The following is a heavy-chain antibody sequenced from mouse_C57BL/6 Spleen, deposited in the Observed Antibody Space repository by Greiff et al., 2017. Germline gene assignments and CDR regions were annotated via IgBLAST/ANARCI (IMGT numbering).Heavy chain of an antibody. Sequence: VKLMESGAELVRPGASVTLSCKASGYTFTDYEMHWVKQTPVHGLEWIGAIDPETGGTAYNQKFKGKAILTADKASSTAYMELRSLTSEDSAVYYCPYGTYAMDYWGQGTSVTVSS. V-gene: IGHV1-15*01. J-gene: IGHJ4*01. CDR1: GYTFTDYE. CDR3: PYGTYAMDY. CDR2: IDPETGGT. D-gene: IGHD2-1*01.